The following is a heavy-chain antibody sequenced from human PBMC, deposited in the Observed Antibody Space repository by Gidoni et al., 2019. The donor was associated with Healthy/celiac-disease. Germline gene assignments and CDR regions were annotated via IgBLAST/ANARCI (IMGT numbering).Heavy chain of an antibody. D-gene: IGHD6-6*01. J-gene: IGHJ4*02. CDR1: GFSLSTSGMC. Sequence: QVTLRESGPALVKPTQTLTLTCTFSGFSLSTSGMCVSWIRQPPGKALEWLALIDWDDDKYYSTSLKTRLTISKDTSKNQVVLTMTNMDPVDTATYYCARMTLGGSSRNYFDYWGQGTLVTVSS. CDR2: IDWDDDK. CDR3: ARMTLGGSSRNYFDY. V-gene: IGHV2-70*01.